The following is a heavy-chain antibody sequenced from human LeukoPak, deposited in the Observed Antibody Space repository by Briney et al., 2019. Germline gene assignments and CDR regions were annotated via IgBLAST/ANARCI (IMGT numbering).Heavy chain of an antibody. CDR3: ARCFDI. V-gene: IGHV3-7*05. Sequence: PGGSLRLSCVASGFTFSSYCMSWVRQAPGKGLEWVANIQDGSDKNYVDSVKGRFTISRDNAKNSLYLQMNSLRAEDTAVYYCARCFDIWGQGTMVTVSS. J-gene: IGHJ3*02. CDR2: IQDGSDK. CDR1: GFTFSSYC.